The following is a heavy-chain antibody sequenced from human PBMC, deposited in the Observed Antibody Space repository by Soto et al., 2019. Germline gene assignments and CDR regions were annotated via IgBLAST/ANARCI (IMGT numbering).Heavy chain of an antibody. V-gene: IGHV1-2*02. D-gene: IGHD1-26*01. CDR2: IGPESGAT. CDR3: GRGRSGQIVVFY. Sequence: ASVKVSCKASGYTFTGHYIHWVRQAPEQGPEWMGEIGPESGATRYAQRFQCRVTMTRDMSITTVYMELNNLRPDDTAVYYCGRGRSGQIVVFYWGQGTPGTSPQ. CDR1: GYTFTGHY. J-gene: IGHJ4*02.